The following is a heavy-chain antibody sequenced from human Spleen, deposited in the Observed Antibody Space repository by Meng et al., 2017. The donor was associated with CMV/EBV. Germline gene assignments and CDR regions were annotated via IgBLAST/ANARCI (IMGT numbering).Heavy chain of an antibody. CDR3: ARGGGYYDF. V-gene: IGHV4-59*01. Sequence: ESLKISCTVSGGSITSYYWNWIRQPPGKGLEWIAYMYHYGSPTYNPSLKSRVTISGDSSKNQFSLRLSSVTAADTAVYYCARGGGYYDFWGQGTLVTVSS. CDR1: GGSITSYY. CDR2: MYHYGSP. J-gene: IGHJ4*02. D-gene: IGHD2/OR15-2a*01.